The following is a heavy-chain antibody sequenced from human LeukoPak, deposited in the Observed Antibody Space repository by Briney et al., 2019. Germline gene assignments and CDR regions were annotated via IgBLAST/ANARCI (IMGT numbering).Heavy chain of an antibody. D-gene: IGHD5-18*01. CDR3: ARGVDTAMVSYYFDY. V-gene: IGHV4-59*01. Sequence: SEALSLTCTVSGGSISSYYWSWIRQPPGKGLEWIGYIYYSGSTNYNPSLKSRVTISVDTSKNQFPLKLSSVTAADTAVYYCARGVDTAMVSYYFDYWGQGTLVTVSS. CDR2: IYYSGST. J-gene: IGHJ4*02. CDR1: GGSISSYY.